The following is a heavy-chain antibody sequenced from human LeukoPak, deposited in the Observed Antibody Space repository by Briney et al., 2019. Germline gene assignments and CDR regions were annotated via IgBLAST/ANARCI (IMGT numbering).Heavy chain of an antibody. CDR1: GDSVSSKSVS. CDR3: VRDFNWAFDY. D-gene: IGHD7-27*01. CDR2: TRYRSTWNT. V-gene: IGHV6-1*01. Sequence: SQTLSLTCAISGDSVSSKSVSWNWIRQSPSRGLEYLGRTRYRSTWNTFYSSSVQGRVTINADTSGNQVSLRLNSVTPEDTALYYCVRDFNWAFDYCGQGTLVTVSS. J-gene: IGHJ4*02.